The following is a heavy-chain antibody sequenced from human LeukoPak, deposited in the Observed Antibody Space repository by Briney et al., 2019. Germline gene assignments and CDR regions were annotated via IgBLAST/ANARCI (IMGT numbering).Heavy chain of an antibody. J-gene: IGHJ4*02. V-gene: IGHV3-74*01. D-gene: IGHD2-15*01. CDR3: AALEDDYRDY. Sequence: GGSLRLSCVGSGFAFNRYWMHWVRQAPGQGLMWVSRINSHGSSTNYADSVKGRFTISRDNAKNTLYLQMNALRVEDTAVYYCAALEDDYRDYWGQGTLVSVSS. CDR1: GFAFNRYW. CDR2: INSHGSST.